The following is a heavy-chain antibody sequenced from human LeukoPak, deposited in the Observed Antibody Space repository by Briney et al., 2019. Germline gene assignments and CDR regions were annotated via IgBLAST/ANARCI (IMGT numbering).Heavy chain of an antibody. CDR3: ARTIRGSGWYRDNWFDP. CDR2: INPNSGNT. J-gene: IGHJ5*02. CDR1: GYTFTGYY. V-gene: IGHV1-8*02. D-gene: IGHD6-19*01. Sequence: ASVKVSCKASGYTFTGYYMHWVRQAPGQGLEWMGWINPNSGNTGYAQKFQGRVTMTRNTSISTAYMELSSLRSEDTAVYYCARTIRGSGWYRDNWFDPWGQGTLVTVSS.